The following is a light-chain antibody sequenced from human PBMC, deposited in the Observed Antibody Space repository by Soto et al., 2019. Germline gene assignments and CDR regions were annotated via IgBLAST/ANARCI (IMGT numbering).Light chain of an antibody. Sequence: DIQMTQSPSTLSASVGDRVTITCRASQSSSWLAWYQQKPGKAPKLLIYKASSLESGVPSRFSGSASGTEFTLTISSLQPDDFATYYCQQYNSYSLTFGGGTKVEIK. J-gene: IGKJ4*01. CDR2: KAS. CDR3: QQYNSYSLT. V-gene: IGKV1-5*03. CDR1: QSSSW.